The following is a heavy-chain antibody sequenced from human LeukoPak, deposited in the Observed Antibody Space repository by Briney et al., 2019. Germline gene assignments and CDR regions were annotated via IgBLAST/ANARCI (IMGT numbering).Heavy chain of an antibody. CDR3: ARQGTYYDKIYYFDY. J-gene: IGHJ4*02. CDR2: IFYSGRT. D-gene: IGHD3-16*01. V-gene: IGHV4-39*01. CDR1: GGSISSSTTY. Sequence: PSETLSLTCTVSGGSISSSTTYWGWIRQPPGKGLEWIASIFYSGRTWNNPSLKSRVTISVDTSKNQFSLKVSAVTAADTAVHYCARQGTYYDKIYYFDYWGQGTLVTVSS.